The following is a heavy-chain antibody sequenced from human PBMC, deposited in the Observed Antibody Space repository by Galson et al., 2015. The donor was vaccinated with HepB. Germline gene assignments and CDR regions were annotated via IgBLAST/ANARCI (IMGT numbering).Heavy chain of an antibody. V-gene: IGHV3-30*03. Sequence: SLRLSCAASGFTFRGHGMHWVRQVPGEGLDWVAAISNDGSRQLYKDSVEGRFTISRDDSKNTLYLQMNSLRAEDTAMYYCVRRFGGPPWGQGTLVTVSS. J-gene: IGHJ5*02. CDR1: GFTFRGHG. CDR2: ISNDGSRQ. CDR3: VRRFGGPP. D-gene: IGHD3-16*01.